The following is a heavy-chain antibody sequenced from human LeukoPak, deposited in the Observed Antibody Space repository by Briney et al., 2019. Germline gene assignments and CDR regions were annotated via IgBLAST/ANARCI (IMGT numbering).Heavy chain of an antibody. V-gene: IGHV3-21*01. D-gene: IGHD5-18*01. J-gene: IGHJ4*02. CDR1: GFTFSNYN. CDR2: ISSNNYI. Sequence: PGGSLRLSCAASGFTFSNYNMNWVRQAPGKGLEWVSSISSNNYIYYADSVKGRFTISRDNARNSLYLQMNSLRVEDTAVYYCAREIPRAYTFAQGGTDHWGQGTLVTVSA. CDR3: AREIPRAYTFAQGGTDH.